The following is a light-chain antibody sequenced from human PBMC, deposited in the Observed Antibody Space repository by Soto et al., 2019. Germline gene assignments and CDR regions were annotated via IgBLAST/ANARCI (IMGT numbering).Light chain of an antibody. CDR2: AAS. Sequence: EIVLTQSPGTLSLSPGERATLSCKASQIFSSSFLAWYQQKPGQAPRLLIYAASTRAPGIPDSFSGSASGTDFTLTISRQEPEDFAVYYCQQYAISHRTFGQGTNVEI. CDR1: QIFSSSF. J-gene: IGKJ1*01. CDR3: QQYAISHRT. V-gene: IGKV3-20*01.